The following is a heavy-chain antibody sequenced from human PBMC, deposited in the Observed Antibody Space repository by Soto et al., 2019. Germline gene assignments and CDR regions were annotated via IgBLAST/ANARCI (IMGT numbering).Heavy chain of an antibody. CDR1: GGTFGSSG. D-gene: IGHD2-2*01. CDR2: INAGNGNT. CDR3: ARNEPSLVVVPAASSYYYYYGMDV. V-gene: IGHV1-3*01. J-gene: IGHJ6*02. Sequence: ASVRVSCKASGGTFGSSGISWVRQAPGQRLEWMGWINAGNGNTKYSQKFQGRVTITRDTSASTAYMELSSLRSEDTAVYYCARNEPSLVVVPAASSYYYYYGMDVWGQGTTVTVSS.